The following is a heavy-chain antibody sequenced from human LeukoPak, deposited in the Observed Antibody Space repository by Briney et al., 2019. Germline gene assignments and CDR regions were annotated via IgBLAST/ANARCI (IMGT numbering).Heavy chain of an antibody. CDR1: GGSISSYY. D-gene: IGHD3-22*01. J-gene: IGHJ3*02. CDR2: IYYSGST. CDR3: ARAREYYDSSGYYSDDAFDI. Sequence: PSETLSLTCTVSGGSISSYYWSWIRQPPGKGLEWIGYIYYSGSTNYNPSPKSRVTISVDTSKNQFSLKLSSVTAADTAVYYCARAREYYDSSGYYSDDAFDIWGQGTMVTVSS. V-gene: IGHV4-59*01.